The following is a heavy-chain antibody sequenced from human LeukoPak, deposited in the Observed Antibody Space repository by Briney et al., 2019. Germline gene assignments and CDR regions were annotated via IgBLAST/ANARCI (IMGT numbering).Heavy chain of an antibody. CDR2: INHSGST. CDR1: GGSFSGYY. V-gene: IGHV4-34*01. D-gene: IGHD6-6*01. Sequence: PSETLSLTCAVYGGSFSGYYWSWIRQPPGKGLEWIGEINHSGSTNYNPSLKSRVTISVDTSKNQFSLKVTSVTAADTAVYYCARHSSGDAFDIWGQGTMVTVSS. J-gene: IGHJ3*02. CDR3: ARHSSGDAFDI.